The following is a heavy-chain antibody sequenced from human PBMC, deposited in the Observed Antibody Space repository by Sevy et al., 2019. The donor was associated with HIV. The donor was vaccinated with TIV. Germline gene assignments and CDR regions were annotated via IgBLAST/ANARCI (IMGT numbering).Heavy chain of an antibody. V-gene: IGHV1-2*02. D-gene: IGHD3-22*01. Sequence: ASVKVSCKASGYTFTGYYMHWVRQAPGQGLEWMGWINPNSGGTNYAQKFQGRVTMTRDTSISTAYMELSRLRSDDTAVYYCARGAYYYDSSGYALGHYGMDVWGQGTTVTVSS. CDR2: INPNSGGT. J-gene: IGHJ6*02. CDR1: GYTFTGYY. CDR3: ARGAYYYDSSGYALGHYGMDV.